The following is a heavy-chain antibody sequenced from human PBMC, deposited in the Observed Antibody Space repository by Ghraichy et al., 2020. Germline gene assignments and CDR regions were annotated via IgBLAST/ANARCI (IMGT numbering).Heavy chain of an antibody. J-gene: IGHJ6*03. CDR3: ARESVAGGTYYYYYMDV. V-gene: IGHV3-7*01. D-gene: IGHD6-19*01. CDR1: GFSSRSYW. CDR2: IKVDGSEK. Sequence: GGSLRLSCEVSGFSSRSYWMSWVRQAPGKGLEWVAKIKVDGSEKYYVDSVKGRFTISRDNAKNSLFLQMNSLRADDTAVYYCARESVAGGTYYYYYMDVWGKGTTVTFSS.